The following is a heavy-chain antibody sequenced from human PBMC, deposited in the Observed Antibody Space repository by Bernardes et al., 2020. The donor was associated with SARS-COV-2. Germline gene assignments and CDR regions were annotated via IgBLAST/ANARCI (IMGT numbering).Heavy chain of an antibody. CDR1: GFTFSNYA. CDR2: ISANAAT. D-gene: IGHD2-15*01. CDR3: AREWWDVRVFDY. V-gene: IGHV3-23*01. J-gene: IGHJ4*02. Sequence: GGSLRLSCAASGFTFSNYAISWVRLAPGKGLEWVSAISANAATFYADSVKGHFTISRDNSKNTVYLQMTSLRAEDSAIYYCAREWWDVRVFDYWGQGTLVTVSP.